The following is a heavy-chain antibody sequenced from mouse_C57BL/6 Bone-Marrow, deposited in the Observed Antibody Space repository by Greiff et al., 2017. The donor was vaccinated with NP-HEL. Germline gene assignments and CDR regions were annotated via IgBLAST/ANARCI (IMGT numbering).Heavy chain of an antibody. CDR3: AREAYYGSSPHFDV. D-gene: IGHD1-1*01. J-gene: IGHJ1*03. Sequence: EVQLQQSGPGLVKPSQSLSLTCSVTGYSITSGYYWNWIRQFPGNKLEWMGYISYDGSNNYNPSLKNRISITRDTSKNQFFLKLNSVTTEDTATYYCAREAYYGSSPHFDVWGTGTTVTVSS. CDR1: GYSITSGYY. V-gene: IGHV3-6*01. CDR2: ISYDGSN.